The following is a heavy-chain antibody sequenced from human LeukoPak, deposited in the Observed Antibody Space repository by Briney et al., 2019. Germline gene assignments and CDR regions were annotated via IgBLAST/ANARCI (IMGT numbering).Heavy chain of an antibody. V-gene: IGHV4-30-2*01. J-gene: IGHJ3*02. CDR1: GGSISSGGYS. D-gene: IGHD3-22*01. CDR3: ARLDSYYYDSSGYWGAFDI. Sequence: SETLSLTCAVSGGSISSGGYSWSWLRQPPGKGLESIVYIYHSGSTYYNPCRNSRVTISVDRSKNQFSLKLSSMTAADTAVYYCARLDSYYYDSSGYWGAFDIWGQGTMVTVSS. CDR2: IYHSGST.